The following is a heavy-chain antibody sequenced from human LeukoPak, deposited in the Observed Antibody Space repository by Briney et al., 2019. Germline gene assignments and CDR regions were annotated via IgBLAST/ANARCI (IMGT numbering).Heavy chain of an antibody. Sequence: GGSLRLSCAASGFTFSSYSMNWVRQAPGKGLEWVSFISSSRGYIYYADSVKGRFTISRDNAKNSLYLQMNSLRAEDTAVYYCAMFIAAPYYFDYWGRGTLVTVSS. CDR2: ISSSRGYI. CDR1: GFTFSSYS. V-gene: IGHV3-21*01. CDR3: AMFIAAPYYFDY. D-gene: IGHD6-13*01. J-gene: IGHJ4*02.